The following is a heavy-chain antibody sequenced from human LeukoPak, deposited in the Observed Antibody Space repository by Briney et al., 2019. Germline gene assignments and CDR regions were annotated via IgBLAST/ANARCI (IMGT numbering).Heavy chain of an antibody. CDR1: GLIFSKYW. V-gene: IGHV3-7*01. D-gene: IGHD3-10*02. CDR2: IKPDGSEK. Sequence: GGSLRLSCAASGLIFSKYWMTWVRQAPGKGLEWVASIKPDGSEKYYLDSVKGRFTISRDNARDSLYLQMNSLRAEGTAVYYCAELGITMIGGVWGKGTTVTISS. CDR3: AELGITMIGGV. J-gene: IGHJ6*04.